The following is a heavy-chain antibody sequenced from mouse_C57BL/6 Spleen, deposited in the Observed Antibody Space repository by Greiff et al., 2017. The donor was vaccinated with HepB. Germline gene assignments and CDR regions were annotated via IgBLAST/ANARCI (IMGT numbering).Heavy chain of an antibody. CDR3: ARSYYGNPYAMDY. CDR1: GYTFTSYW. V-gene: IGHV1-55*01. Sequence: QVHVKQPGAELVKPGASVKMSCKASGYTFTSYWITWVKQRPGQGLEWIGDIYPGSGSTNYNEKFKSKATLTVDTSSSTAYMQLSSLTSEDSAVYYCARSYYGNPYAMDYWGQGTSVTVSS. CDR2: IYPGSGST. J-gene: IGHJ4*01. D-gene: IGHD2-1*01.